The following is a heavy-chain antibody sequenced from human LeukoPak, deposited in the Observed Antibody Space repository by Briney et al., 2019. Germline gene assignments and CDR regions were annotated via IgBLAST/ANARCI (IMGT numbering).Heavy chain of an antibody. Sequence: GGSLRLSCAASGFTFSSYGMHWVRQAPGKGLEWVAVISYDGSNKYYADSVKGRFTISRDNSKNTLYLQMNSLRAEDTAVYYCAKDRLVVVINHLFDYWGQGTLVTVSS. J-gene: IGHJ4*02. D-gene: IGHD3-22*01. CDR1: GFTFSSYG. CDR3: AKDRLVVVINHLFDY. V-gene: IGHV3-30*18. CDR2: ISYDGSNK.